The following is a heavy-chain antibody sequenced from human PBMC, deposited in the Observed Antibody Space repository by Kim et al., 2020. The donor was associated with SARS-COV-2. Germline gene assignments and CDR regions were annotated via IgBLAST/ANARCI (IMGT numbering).Heavy chain of an antibody. V-gene: IGHV7-4-1*02. CDR2: INTNTGNP. D-gene: IGHD4-17*01. Sequence: ASVKVSCKASGYTFSRYAMNWMRQAPGQGLEWMGWINTNTGNPTYAQGFTGRFVFSLDTSVSTAYLQISSLKAEDTAVYYCAREGEGGDYETFDYWGQGTLVTVSS. CDR1: GYTFSRYA. J-gene: IGHJ4*02. CDR3: AREGEGGDYETFDY.